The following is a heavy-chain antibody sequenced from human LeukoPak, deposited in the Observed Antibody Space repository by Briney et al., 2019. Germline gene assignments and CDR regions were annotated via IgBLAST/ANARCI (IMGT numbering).Heavy chain of an antibody. J-gene: IGHJ4*02. D-gene: IGHD2-15*01. V-gene: IGHV3-21*01. CDR2: ISSSSSYI. CDR3: ARDLEEYCSGGSCSLFDY. Sequence: GGSLRLSCAASGFTFSAYSMNWVRQAPGKGLEWVSSISSSSSYIYYADSVKARFTISRDNAKNSLYLQMNSLRAEDTAVYYCARDLEEYCSGGSCSLFDYWGQGTLVTVSS. CDR1: GFTFSAYS.